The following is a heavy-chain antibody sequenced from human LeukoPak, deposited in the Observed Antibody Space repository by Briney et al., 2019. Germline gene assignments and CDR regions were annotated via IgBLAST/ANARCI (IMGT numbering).Heavy chain of an antibody. CDR2: IKQDGSEK. V-gene: IGHV3-7*04. CDR3: ARERYDAFDI. CDR1: GFTFSSYW. D-gene: IGHD4-17*01. Sequence: GGSLKLSCAASGFTFSSYWMNWVRQAPGKGLEWVANIKQDGSEKYYVDSVKGRFTISRDNAKNSLYLQMNRLRAEETAVYYCARERYDAFDIWGQGTMVTVSS. J-gene: IGHJ3*02.